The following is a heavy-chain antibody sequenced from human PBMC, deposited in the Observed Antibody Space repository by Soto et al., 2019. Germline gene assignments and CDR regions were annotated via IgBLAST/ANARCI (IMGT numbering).Heavy chain of an antibody. Sequence: PGGSLRLSCAASGFTFSSYAMSWVRQAPGKGLEWVSAISGSGGSTYYADSVKGRFTISRDNSKNTLYLQMNSLRAEDTAVYYCAKDREGIVVVPAAIDYWGQGTLVTVSS. D-gene: IGHD2-2*01. J-gene: IGHJ4*02. CDR3: AKDREGIVVVPAAIDY. V-gene: IGHV3-23*01. CDR1: GFTFSSYA. CDR2: ISGSGGST.